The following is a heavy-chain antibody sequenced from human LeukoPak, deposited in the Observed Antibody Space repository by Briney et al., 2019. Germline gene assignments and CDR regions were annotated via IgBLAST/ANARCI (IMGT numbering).Heavy chain of an antibody. CDR3: AKDRALA. Sequence: GGSLRLSCAASGFTFSSYAMSWVRQAPGKGLEWVSVIYSGGSTYYADSVRGRFTISRDNSENTVYLQMNSLRVKDTAVYYCAKDRALAWGQGTLVTVSS. J-gene: IGHJ5*02. V-gene: IGHV3-23*03. D-gene: IGHD3-10*01. CDR2: IYSGGST. CDR1: GFTFSSYA.